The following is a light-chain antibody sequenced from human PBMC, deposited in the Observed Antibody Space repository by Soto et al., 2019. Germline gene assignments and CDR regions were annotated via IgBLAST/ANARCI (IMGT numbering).Light chain of an antibody. CDR3: QQYDSLPLT. Sequence: DIQMTQSPSTLSACVGDRVSITCRASQSISSYLNWYQQIPGKAPKLLIYDASNLAAGAPSRFSGSGSGTAFTFAISGLQPDDVATYYCQQYDSLPLTFGGGTKVDIK. J-gene: IGKJ4*01. CDR1: QSISSY. CDR2: DAS. V-gene: IGKV1-33*01.